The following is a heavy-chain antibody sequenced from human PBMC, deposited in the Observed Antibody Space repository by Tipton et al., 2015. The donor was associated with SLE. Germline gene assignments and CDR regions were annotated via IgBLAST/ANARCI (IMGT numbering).Heavy chain of an antibody. CDR1: GGSFSGYY. Sequence: TLSLTCAVYGGSFSGYYWSWIRQPPGKGLEWIGEINHSGSTNYNPSLKSRVTISVHTSKNQFSLKLSSVTAADTAVYYCATDPRDYYYGMDVWGQGTTVTVSS. CDR2: INHSGST. V-gene: IGHV4-34*01. J-gene: IGHJ6*02. CDR3: ATDPRDYYYGMDV.